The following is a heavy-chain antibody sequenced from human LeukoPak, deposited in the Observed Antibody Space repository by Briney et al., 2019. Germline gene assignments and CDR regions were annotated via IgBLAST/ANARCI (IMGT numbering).Heavy chain of an antibody. CDR2: IYYSAGT. CDR3: ASSSASGWLDY. CDR1: GGSISSYY. D-gene: IGHD6-19*01. J-gene: IGHJ4*02. V-gene: IGHV4-59*01. Sequence: SETLSLTCTVAGGSISSYYWSWIRQPQGKGLEWIGNIYYSAGTNYNTSLKSRVTISVETSKNQFFLKLSAVTAADTAVYYCASSSASGWLDYWGQGNLVTVSS.